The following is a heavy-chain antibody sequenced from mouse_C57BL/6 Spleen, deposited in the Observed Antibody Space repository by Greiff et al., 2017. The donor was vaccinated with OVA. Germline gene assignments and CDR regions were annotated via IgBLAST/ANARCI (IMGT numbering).Heavy chain of an antibody. V-gene: IGHV1-69*01. D-gene: IGHD2-3*01. CDR2: IDPSDSYT. CDR1: GYTFTSYW. Sequence: VQLQQPGAELVMPGASVKLSCKASGYTFTSYWMHWVKQRPGQGLEWIGDIDPSDSYTNYNQKFKGKSTLTVDKSSSTAYMQLSSLTSEDSAVYYCARKKDDGYFLFDGWGQGTTLTVST. J-gene: IGHJ2*01. CDR3: ARKKDDGYFLFDG.